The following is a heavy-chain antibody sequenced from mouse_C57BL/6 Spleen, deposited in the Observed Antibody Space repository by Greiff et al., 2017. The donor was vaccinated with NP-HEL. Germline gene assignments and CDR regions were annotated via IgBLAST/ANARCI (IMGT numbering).Heavy chain of an antibody. CDR1: GYTFTDYN. D-gene: IGHD2-4*01. J-gene: IGHJ4*01. Sequence: VHVKQSGPELVKPGASVKMSCKASGYTFTDYNMHWVKQSHGKSLEWIGYINPNNGGTSYNQKFKGKATLTVNKSSSTAYMELRSLTSEDSAVYYCAREGLRPDFYAMDYWGQGTSVTVSS. CDR2: INPNNGGT. CDR3: AREGLRPDFYAMDY. V-gene: IGHV1-22*01.